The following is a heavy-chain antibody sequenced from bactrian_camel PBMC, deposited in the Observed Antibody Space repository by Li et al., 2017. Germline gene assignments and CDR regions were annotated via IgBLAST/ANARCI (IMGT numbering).Heavy chain of an antibody. CDR1: TGTFRSAC. V-gene: IGHV3S53*01. Sequence: HVQLVESGGGTVAAGGPLTLSCAASTGTFRSACMGWIRQVSGKEREGVASIDSDGETTYADSVKGRFTISRDNAKNSVYLQMNSLKLEDTAMYYCAADFGPYCSGSYLARRANFEGQGTQVTVS. D-gene: IGHD2*01. J-gene: IGHJ4*01. CDR2: IDSDGET.